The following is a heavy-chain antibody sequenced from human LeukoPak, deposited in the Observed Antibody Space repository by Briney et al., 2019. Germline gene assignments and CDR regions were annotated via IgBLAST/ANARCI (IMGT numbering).Heavy chain of an antibody. CDR2: ISWNSGSI. D-gene: IGHD1-26*01. V-gene: IGHV3-9*01. CDR1: GFTFDDYA. J-gene: IGHJ4*02. CDR3: AKDIRPLRSDPKGALDY. Sequence: GGSLRLSCAASGFTFDDYAMHSVRQAPGKGLEWVSGISWNSGSIGYADSVKGRFTISRDNAKNSLYLQINSLRAEDTALYYCAKDIRPLRSDPKGALDYWGQGTLVTVSS.